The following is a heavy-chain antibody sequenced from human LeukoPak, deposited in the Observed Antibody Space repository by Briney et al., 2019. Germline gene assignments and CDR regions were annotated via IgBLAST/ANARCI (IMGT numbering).Heavy chain of an antibody. CDR3: ARDPLKKWYYDFWSGYLSDNNWFDP. CDR1: GFTFSSYA. J-gene: IGHJ5*02. Sequence: QSGGSLRLSCAACGFTFSSYAMHWVRQAPGKGLEWVAVISYDGSNKYYADSVKGRFTISRDNSKNTLYLQMNSLRAEDTAVYYCARDPLKKWYYDFWSGYLSDNNWFDPWGQGTLVTVSS. CDR2: ISYDGSNK. V-gene: IGHV3-30*04. D-gene: IGHD3-3*01.